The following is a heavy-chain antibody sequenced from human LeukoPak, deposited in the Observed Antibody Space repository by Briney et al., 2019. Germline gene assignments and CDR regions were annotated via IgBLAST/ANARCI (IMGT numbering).Heavy chain of an antibody. D-gene: IGHD3-22*01. V-gene: IGHV3-30-3*01. Sequence: GGSLRLSCAASGFTVSSNYMSWVRQAPGKGLEWVAVISYDGSNKYYADSEKGRFTISRDNSKNTLYLQMNSLRAEDTAVYYCARDPYYYDSSGYSYYFDYWGQGTLVTVSS. CDR3: ARDPYYYDSSGYSYYFDY. J-gene: IGHJ4*02. CDR2: ISYDGSNK. CDR1: GFTVSSNY.